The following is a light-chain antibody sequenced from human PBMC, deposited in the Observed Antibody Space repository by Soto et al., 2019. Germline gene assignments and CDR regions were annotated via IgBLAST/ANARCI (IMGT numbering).Light chain of an antibody. J-gene: IGKJ2*01. V-gene: IGKV3-20*01. CDR2: GAS. CDR3: LQYGSSPYT. CDR1: QSVSSSY. Sequence: ETVLTQSPGTLSLSPGERATLSCRASQSVSSSYLAWYQQKPGQAPRPLIYGASSRATGIPDRFSGSGSGTDFTLTISRLEPEDFAVYYCLQYGSSPYTFGQGTKLEIK.